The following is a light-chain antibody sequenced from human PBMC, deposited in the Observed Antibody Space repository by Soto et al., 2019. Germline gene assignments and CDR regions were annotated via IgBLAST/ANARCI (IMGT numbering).Light chain of an antibody. CDR2: ATS. CDR3: QQANSVPWT. CDR1: QRISSW. Sequence: IQMTQSPSSVSASVGDRVILTCRASQRISSWLAWYHQRPGKAPKLLIYATSTLETGVLLRFICSGSGRDFTLTIRSLQPEDLGKNFCQQANSVPWTFGQGTQGEV. J-gene: IGKJ1*01. V-gene: IGKV1-12*01.